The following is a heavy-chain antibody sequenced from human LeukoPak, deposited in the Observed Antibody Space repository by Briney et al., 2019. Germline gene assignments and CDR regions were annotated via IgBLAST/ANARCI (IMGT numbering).Heavy chain of an antibody. CDR1: GFTFSSYW. D-gene: IGHD3-10*01. CDR2: INGDGSRT. CDR3: ARSNYYGFFYMDV. J-gene: IGHJ6*03. Sequence: GGSLRLSCAASGFTFSSYWMHWVRQAPGKGLVWVSRINGDGSRTSYADAVKGRFTISRDNAKNTLYLQMNSLRAEDTAVYYCARSNYYGFFYMDVWGKGTTVTVSS. V-gene: IGHV3-74*01.